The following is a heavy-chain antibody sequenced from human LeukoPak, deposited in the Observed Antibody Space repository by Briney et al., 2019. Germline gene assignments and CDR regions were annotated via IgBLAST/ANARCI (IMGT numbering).Heavy chain of an antibody. D-gene: IGHD3-22*01. CDR1: GGSISSYY. CDR2: IYYSGST. J-gene: IGHJ5*02. Sequence: SETLSLTCTVSGGSISSYYWAWIRQPPGKGLEWIGYIYYSGSTNYNPSLKSRVTISVDTSKKQFSLKLSSVTAADTAVYYCARLAYDSGGDNWFDPWGQGTLVTVSS. V-gene: IGHV4-59*01. CDR3: ARLAYDSGGDNWFDP.